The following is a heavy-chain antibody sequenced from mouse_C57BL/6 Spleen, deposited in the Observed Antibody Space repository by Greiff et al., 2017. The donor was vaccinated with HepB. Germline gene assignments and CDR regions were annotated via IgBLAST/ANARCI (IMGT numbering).Heavy chain of an antibody. J-gene: IGHJ3*01. D-gene: IGHD3-2*02. CDR2: IYPGDGDT. CDR3: ARQLRLQGWFAY. CDR1: GYAFSSSW. V-gene: IGHV1-82*01. Sequence: QVQLQQSGPELVKPGASVKISCKSSGYAFSSSWMNWVKQRPGKGLEWIGRIYPGDGDTNYNGKFKGKATLTADKSSSTAYMQLSSLTSEDSAVYFCARQLRLQGWFAYWGQGTLVTVSA.